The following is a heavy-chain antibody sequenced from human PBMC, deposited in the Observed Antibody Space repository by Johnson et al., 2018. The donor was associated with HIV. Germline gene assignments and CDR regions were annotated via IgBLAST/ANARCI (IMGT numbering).Heavy chain of an antibody. J-gene: IGHJ3*02. CDR2: IKQDGSEK. D-gene: IGHD5-18*01. Sequence: VQLVESGGGVVQPGRSLRLSCAASGFTFSSYAMHWVRQAPGKGLEWVANIKQDGSEKYYVDSVKGRFTISRDNAKNSLYLQMNSLRAEDTAGYYCARDCSYGSKDAFDIWGQGTMVTVSS. CDR1: GFTFSSYA. V-gene: IGHV3-7*01. CDR3: ARDCSYGSKDAFDI.